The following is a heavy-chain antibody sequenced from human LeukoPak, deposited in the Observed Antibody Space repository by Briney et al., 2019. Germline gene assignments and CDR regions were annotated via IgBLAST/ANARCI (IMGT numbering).Heavy chain of an antibody. CDR3: ASSFYYDSRDY. CDR1: GGSFSGYF. CDR2: ITPSGST. V-gene: IGHV4-34*01. J-gene: IGHJ4*02. Sequence: SETLSLTCAVYGGSFSGYFWSWIRQPPGKGLEWIGEITPSGSTKYSPSLKSRVSISIDTSTNKLSLRLSSVTAADSAVYCCASSFYYDSRDYWGQGTLVTVSS. D-gene: IGHD3-22*01.